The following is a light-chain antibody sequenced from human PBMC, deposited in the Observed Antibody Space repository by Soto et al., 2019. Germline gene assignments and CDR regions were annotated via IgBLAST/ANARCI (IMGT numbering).Light chain of an antibody. Sequence: DIQITQSPSSVSASVRDRVTITCLASQGIRHYLAWYQQKPGRVPKLLIHAATTLQSGVPSRFSGSGTGTDFTLTISSLQPEDAAIYFCQKCNSPPPFTFGPGTKVDN. CDR1: QGIRHY. CDR2: AAT. CDR3: QKCNSPPPFT. J-gene: IGKJ3*01. V-gene: IGKV1-27*01.